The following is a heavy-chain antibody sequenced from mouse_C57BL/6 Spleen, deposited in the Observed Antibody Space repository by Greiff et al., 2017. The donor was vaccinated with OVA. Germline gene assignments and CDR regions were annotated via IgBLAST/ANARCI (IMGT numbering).Heavy chain of an antibody. J-gene: IGHJ4*01. V-gene: IGHV2-9-1*01. D-gene: IGHD2-2*01. CDR1: GFSLTSYA. CDR2: IWTGGGT. Sequence: VKVVESGPGLVAPSQSLSITCTVSGFSLTSYAISWVRQPPGKGLEWLGVIWTGGGTNYTPATKSRLSIRQDNSKSQVVLKMNRLQPADTARCSCARTGYAPYAMDYWGQGTSVTVSS. CDR3: ARTGYAPYAMDY.